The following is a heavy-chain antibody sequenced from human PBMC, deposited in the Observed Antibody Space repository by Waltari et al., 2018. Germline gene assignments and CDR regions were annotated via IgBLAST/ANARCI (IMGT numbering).Heavy chain of an antibody. CDR1: GFAFSSSG. V-gene: IGHV3-30*02. J-gene: IGHJ4*02. Sequence: QVQLVESWGGVVQPGGSLRLSCAASGFAFSSSGRHWVGQARGKGLEWVAFIRYDGSNKYYADSVKGRFTISRDNSKNTLYLQMNSLRAEDTAVYYCAKDPSWWLHNPRYYFDYWGQGTLVTVSS. D-gene: IGHD2-15*01. CDR3: AKDPSWWLHNPRYYFDY. CDR2: IRYDGSNK.